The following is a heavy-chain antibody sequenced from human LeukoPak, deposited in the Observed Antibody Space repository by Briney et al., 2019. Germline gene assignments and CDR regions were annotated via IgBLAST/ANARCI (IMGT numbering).Heavy chain of an antibody. CDR2: ISYDGSNK. CDR1: GFTFSSYA. Sequence: GGSLRLSSAASGFTFSSYAMHWVRQAPGKGLEWVAVISYDGSNKYYADSVKGRFTISRDNSKNTLYLQMNSLRAEDTAVYYCARASYSSGWYVGYWGQGTLVTVSS. J-gene: IGHJ4*02. CDR3: ARASYSSGWYVGY. V-gene: IGHV3-30-3*01. D-gene: IGHD6-19*01.